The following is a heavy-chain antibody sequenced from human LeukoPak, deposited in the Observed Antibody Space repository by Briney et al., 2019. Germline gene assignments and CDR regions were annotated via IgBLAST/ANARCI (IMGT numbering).Heavy chain of an antibody. CDR1: GYTFTSYG. D-gene: IGHD3-22*01. CDR3: AMYYYDSSGYYYYFDY. J-gene: IGHJ4*02. Sequence: ASVKVSCKASGYTFTSYGISWVRQAPGQGLEWMGWISAYNGNTNYAQKLQGRVTMTTDTSTSTAYMELSSLRSEDTAVYYCAMYYYDSSGYYYYFDYWGQGTLVTVSS. CDR2: ISAYNGNT. V-gene: IGHV1-18*01.